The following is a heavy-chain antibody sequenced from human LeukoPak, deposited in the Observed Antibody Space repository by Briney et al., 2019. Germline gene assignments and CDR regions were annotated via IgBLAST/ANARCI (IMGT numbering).Heavy chain of an antibody. CDR1: GGSISSSSYY. CDR3: ARLRPAANDAFDI. Sequence: PSEPLSLTCTVSGGSISSSSYYWGWIRQPPGKGLGWIGRIYYSGSTYYNPSLKSRVTISVDTSKNQFSLKLSSVTAADTAVYYCARLRPAANDAFDIWGQGTMVTVSS. J-gene: IGHJ3*02. V-gene: IGHV4-39*01. D-gene: IGHD2-2*01. CDR2: IYYSGST.